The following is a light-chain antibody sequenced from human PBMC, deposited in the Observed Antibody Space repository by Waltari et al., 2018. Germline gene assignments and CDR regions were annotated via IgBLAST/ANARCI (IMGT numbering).Light chain of an antibody. CDR1: QSISSN. Sequence: EIVMTQSPATLSVPPGGSATVSCRASQSISSNLPWYQQKPGLAPRLLIYGSSTRAPGIPARFSGSGSGTEFTLTISSLQSEDFAVYSCQQYNNWPPTFGGGTKVEIK. J-gene: IGKJ4*01. CDR3: QQYNNWPPT. CDR2: GSS. V-gene: IGKV3-15*01.